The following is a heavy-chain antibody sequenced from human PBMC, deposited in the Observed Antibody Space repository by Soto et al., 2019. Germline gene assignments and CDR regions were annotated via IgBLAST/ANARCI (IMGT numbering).Heavy chain of an antibody. V-gene: IGHV3-23*01. Sequence: QLLESGGGFVQPGGSLRLSCVASGFTFSNFAMAWVRQAPGEGLEWVSAISGSGDDTFYAVSMKGRFTISRDNSKDTLYLLSNSLRAEDTAVYYCAIPMPKTGTTFGFWGQGTLVTVSS. CDR3: AIPMPKTGTTFGF. D-gene: IGHD1-1*01. CDR1: GFTFSNFA. J-gene: IGHJ4*02. CDR2: ISGSGDDT.